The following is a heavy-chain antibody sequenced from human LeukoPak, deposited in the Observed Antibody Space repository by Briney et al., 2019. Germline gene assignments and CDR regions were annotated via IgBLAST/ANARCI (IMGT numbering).Heavy chain of an antibody. CDR1: GFTFSSYS. V-gene: IGHV3-21*01. CDR3: ASFDPGNYDYVWGSYRYIDFDY. CDR2: ISSSSSYI. D-gene: IGHD3-16*02. J-gene: IGHJ4*02. Sequence: GGSLRLSCAASGFTFSSYSMNWVRQAPGKGLEWVSSISSSSSYIYYADSVKGRFTICRDNAKNSLYLQMNSLRAEDTAVYYCASFDPGNYDYVWGSYRYIDFDYWGQGTLVTVSS.